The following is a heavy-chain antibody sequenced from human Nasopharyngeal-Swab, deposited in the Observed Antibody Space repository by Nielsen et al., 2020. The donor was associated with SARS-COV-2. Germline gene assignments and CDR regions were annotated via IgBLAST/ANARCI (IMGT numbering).Heavy chain of an antibody. Sequence: GSLKISCAASGFIFSNYAMHWVRQAPGKGLEWVAVVANDGSFKHYADSVKGRFTISRDDSKNTLSLQMNSLRPEDTAVFYCAKEAGGRTNSGLDYWGQGTLVTVSP. J-gene: IGHJ4*02. CDR3: AKEAGGRTNSGLDY. CDR2: VANDGSFK. D-gene: IGHD1-7*01. CDR1: GFIFSNYA. V-gene: IGHV3-30-3*01.